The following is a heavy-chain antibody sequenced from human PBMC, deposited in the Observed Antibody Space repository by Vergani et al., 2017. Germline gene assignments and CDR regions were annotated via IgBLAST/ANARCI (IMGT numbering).Heavy chain of an antibody. CDR3: ARGNFLKYYYGSGSHRPKGAFDI. Sequence: QVQLQQWGAGLLKPSETLSLTCAVYGGSFSGYYWSWIRQPPGKGLEWIGEINHSGSTNYNPSLKSRVTISVATSKNQFSLKLSSVTAADTAVYYCARGNFLKYYYGSGSHRPKGAFDIWGQGTMVTVSS. J-gene: IGHJ3*02. V-gene: IGHV4-34*01. CDR2: INHSGST. CDR1: GGSFSGYY. D-gene: IGHD3-10*01.